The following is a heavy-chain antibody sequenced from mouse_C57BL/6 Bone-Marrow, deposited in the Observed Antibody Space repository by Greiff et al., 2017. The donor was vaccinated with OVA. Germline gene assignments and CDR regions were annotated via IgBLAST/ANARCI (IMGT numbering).Heavy chain of an antibody. CDR2: ISYSGST. CDR1: GYSITSGYD. Sequence: VQLQQSGPGLVKPSQSLSLTCTVTGYSITSGYDWHWIRHFPGNKLEWMGYISYSGSTNYNPSLKSRISITNDTSKNHFFLKLKSVTTEDTATYYCARELRFYYFDYWGQGTTLTVSS. V-gene: IGHV3-1*01. J-gene: IGHJ2*01. CDR3: ARELRFYYFDY. D-gene: IGHD1-1*01.